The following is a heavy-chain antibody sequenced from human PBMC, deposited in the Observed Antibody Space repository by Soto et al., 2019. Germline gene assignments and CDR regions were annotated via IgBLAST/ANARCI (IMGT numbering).Heavy chain of an antibody. CDR3: ASSEVGPKWFDP. D-gene: IGHD2-2*01. CDR1: GGSISSGGYY. J-gene: IGHJ5*02. V-gene: IGHV4-31*03. CDR2: IYYSGST. Sequence: LSLTCTVSGGSISSGGYYWSWIRQHPGKGLEWIGYIYYSGSTYYNPSLKSRVTISVDTSKNQFSLKLSSVTAADTAVYYCASSEVGPKWFDPWGQGTLVTVSS.